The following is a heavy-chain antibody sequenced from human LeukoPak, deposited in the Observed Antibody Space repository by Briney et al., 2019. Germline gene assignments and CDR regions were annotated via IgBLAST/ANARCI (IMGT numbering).Heavy chain of an antibody. V-gene: IGHV1-18*04. J-gene: IGHJ4*02. D-gene: IGHD3-10*01. CDR2: SSGYNGNT. Sequence: ASVKVSCKASGYTFSNHGITWVRKAPGQGLEWMGWSSGYNGNTKSAQKFQGRLAMTRDTSPSTAYMELGSLTSEDTALYYCARTRVRFGEFSDAFDSWGQGTLITGSP. CDR3: ARTRVRFGEFSDAFDS. CDR1: GYTFSNHG.